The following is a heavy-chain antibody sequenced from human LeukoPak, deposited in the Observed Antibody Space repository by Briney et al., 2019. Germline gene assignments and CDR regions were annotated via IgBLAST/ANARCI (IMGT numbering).Heavy chain of an antibody. CDR1: GFTFTSHD. CDR3: ISWYGNFDY. CDR2: INPNSGGT. Sequence: ASVKVSCKASGFTFTSHDFNWVRQAPGQGLEWMGRINPNSGGTNYAQKFQGRVTMTRDTSISTAYMELSRLRSDDTAVYYCISWYGNFDYWGQGTLVTVSS. D-gene: IGHD6-13*01. J-gene: IGHJ4*02. V-gene: IGHV1-2*06.